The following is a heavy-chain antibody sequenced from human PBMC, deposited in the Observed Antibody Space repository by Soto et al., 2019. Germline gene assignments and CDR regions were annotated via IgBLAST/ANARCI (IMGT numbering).Heavy chain of an antibody. V-gene: IGHV1-3*01. CDR2: VNGANGAT. D-gene: IGHD3-10*01. J-gene: IGHJ3*02. CDR3: ARINRGSHRYDAFDM. CDR1: GYTFNADA. Sequence: QVQLVQSGAEVKPPGASVKVSCRTSGYTFNADALHWVRQAPGQGLAWMGWVNGANGATKFSQKFQGRDTITRDTFATTAYMERSSRRSEDTAVYVCARINRGSHRYDAFDMWGQGTTVTVAS.